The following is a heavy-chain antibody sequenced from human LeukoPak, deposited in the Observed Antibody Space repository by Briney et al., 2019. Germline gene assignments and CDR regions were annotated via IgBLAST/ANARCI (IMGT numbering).Heavy chain of an antibody. D-gene: IGHD3-9*01. V-gene: IGHV4-59*11. Sequence: SETLSLTCTVSGGSISSHYWSWIRQPPGKGLEWIGYIYYSGSTNYNPSLKSRVTISVDTSKSQFSLKLSSVTAADTAVYYCARVTGQGYFDYWGQGTLVTVSS. CDR1: GGSISSHY. J-gene: IGHJ4*02. CDR2: IYYSGST. CDR3: ARVTGQGYFDY.